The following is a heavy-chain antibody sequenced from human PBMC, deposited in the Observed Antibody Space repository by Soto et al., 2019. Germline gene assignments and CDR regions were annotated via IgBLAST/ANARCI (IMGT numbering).Heavy chain of an antibody. CDR1: GGSISSYY. V-gene: IGHV4-59*08. Sequence: SKTPSLTCTVSGGSISSYYWSWIRQPPGKGMEWIGYVRHSWGSTYNPSLQSRVAISLDTSKSQFSLKLTSVTATDTAVYYCARQGFGDLRGLDDVWAQ. CDR2: VRHSWGS. CDR3: ARQGFGDLRGLDDV. J-gene: IGHJ6*02. D-gene: IGHD3-10*01.